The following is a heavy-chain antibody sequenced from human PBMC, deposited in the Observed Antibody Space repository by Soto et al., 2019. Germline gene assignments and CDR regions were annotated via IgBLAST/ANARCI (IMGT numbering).Heavy chain of an antibody. J-gene: IGHJ4*02. Sequence: QVQLVQSGAEVKRPGSSVKVSCKASGGTFNNYALSWVRQAPGQGLEWMGGIIPIFNSANYAQKFQGRVTITADDSTSTAYMELRSLGPDDTAVYYCAREVTVASYSFDFWGQGTLVTVSS. CDR1: GGTFNNYA. CDR3: AREVTVASYSFDF. V-gene: IGHV1-69*01. D-gene: IGHD5-12*01. CDR2: IIPIFNSA.